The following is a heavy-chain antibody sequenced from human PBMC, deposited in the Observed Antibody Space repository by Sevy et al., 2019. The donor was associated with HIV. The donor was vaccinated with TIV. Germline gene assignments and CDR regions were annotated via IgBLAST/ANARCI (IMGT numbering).Heavy chain of an antibody. J-gene: IGHJ5*02. CDR3: AKKEGRCSGGSCYFFNWFDP. D-gene: IGHD2-15*01. V-gene: IGHV3-30*18. CDR2: ISYEGSNK. CDR1: GFTFSSYG. Sequence: GESLKISCAASGFTFSSYGMHWVRQAPGKGLEWVAVISYEGSNKYYADSVKGRFTISRDNSKNTLYLQMNSLRAEDTAVYYCAKKEGRCSGGSCYFFNWFDPWGQGTLVTVSS.